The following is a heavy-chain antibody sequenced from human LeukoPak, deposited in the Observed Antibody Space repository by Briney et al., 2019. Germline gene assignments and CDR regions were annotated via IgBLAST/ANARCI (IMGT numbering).Heavy chain of an antibody. D-gene: IGHD4-23*01. Sequence: GGSLRLSCAASGFTFSSYWMSWVRQAPGKGLEWVANIKQDGSDKYYVDSVKGRFTISRDNAKNSLYLQIDSLRAEDTAVYYCARKTVVGSYFDYWAREPRSPSPQ. CDR2: IKQDGSDK. J-gene: IGHJ4*02. CDR1: GFTFSSYW. CDR3: ARKTVVGSYFDY. V-gene: IGHV3-7*03.